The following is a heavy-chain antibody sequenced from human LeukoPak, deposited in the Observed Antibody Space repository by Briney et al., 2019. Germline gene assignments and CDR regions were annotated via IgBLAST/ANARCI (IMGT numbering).Heavy chain of an antibody. D-gene: IGHD3-10*01. J-gene: IGHJ6*03. CDR2: IYTSGST. Sequence: SETLSLTCTVSGGSISSYYWSWIRQPAGKGLEWIGRIYTSGSTNYNPSLKSRVTMSVDTSKNQFSLKLSSVTAADTAVYYCARDTGSGSGSCPSYYYYYYMDVWGKGTTVTVSS. CDR3: ARDTGSGSGSCPSYYYYYYMDV. CDR1: GGSISSYY. V-gene: IGHV4-4*07.